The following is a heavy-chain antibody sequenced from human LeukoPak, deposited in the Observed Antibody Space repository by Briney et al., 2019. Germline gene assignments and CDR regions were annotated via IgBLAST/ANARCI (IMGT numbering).Heavy chain of an antibody. CDR2: ISGSGGST. J-gene: IGHJ4*02. Sequence: GGSLRLSCAASGLTFSSYAMSWVRQAPGKGLEWVSAISGSGGSTYYADSVKGRFTISRDNSKNTLYLQMNSLRAEDTAVYYCAKEGRSGLIAAAGIGYFDYWGQGTLVTVSS. D-gene: IGHD6-13*01. CDR3: AKEGRSGLIAAAGIGYFDY. CDR1: GLTFSSYA. V-gene: IGHV3-23*01.